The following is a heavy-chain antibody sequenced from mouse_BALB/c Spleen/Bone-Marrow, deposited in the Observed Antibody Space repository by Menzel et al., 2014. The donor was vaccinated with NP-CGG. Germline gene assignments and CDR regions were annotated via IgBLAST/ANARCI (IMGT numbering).Heavy chain of an antibody. CDR3: AREGYDNDGGRSMDY. V-gene: IGHV1-54*03. J-gene: IGHJ4*01. CDR1: GYAFTNYL. CDR2: IDPGSGGT. Sequence: VKLVESGAELVRPETSVKVSCKASGYAFTNYLIEWVKQRPGQGLEWIGLIDPGSGGTNYNEKFKGKATLTADKSSSTAYMQLSSLTSDDSAVYFCAREGYDNDGGRSMDYWGQGTSVTVSS. D-gene: IGHD2-4*01.